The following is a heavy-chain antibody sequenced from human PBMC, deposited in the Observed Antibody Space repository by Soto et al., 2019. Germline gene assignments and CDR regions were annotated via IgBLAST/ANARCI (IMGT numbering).Heavy chain of an antibody. Sequence: QVQLVESGGGVVQPGRSLRLSCAAPGFVFNTFGMHWVRQAPGKGLEWVAVIWYDGSKKYYADSVQGRFTISRDNSRNTLFLQMSSLTAEDTAVYYCARLHYQYGMDVWGQGTTVTVSS. J-gene: IGHJ6*02. D-gene: IGHD4-17*01. V-gene: IGHV3-33*03. CDR2: IWYDGSKK. CDR3: ARLHYQYGMDV. CDR1: GFVFNTFG.